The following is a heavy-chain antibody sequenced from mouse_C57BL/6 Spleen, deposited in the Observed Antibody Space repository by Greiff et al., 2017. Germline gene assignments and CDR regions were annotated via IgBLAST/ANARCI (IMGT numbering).Heavy chain of an antibody. D-gene: IGHD2-12*01. CDR2: ISSGGSYT. J-gene: IGHJ2*01. V-gene: IGHV5-6*01. Sequence: VQLQQSGPGLVQPSQSLSITCTVSGFSLTSYGVHWVRQTPDKRLEWVATISSGGSYTYYPDSVKGRFTISRDNAKNTLYLQMSSLKSEDTAMYYCARGTGYRDYFDYGGQGTTLTVSS. CDR1: GFSLTSYG. CDR3: ARGTGYRDYFDY.